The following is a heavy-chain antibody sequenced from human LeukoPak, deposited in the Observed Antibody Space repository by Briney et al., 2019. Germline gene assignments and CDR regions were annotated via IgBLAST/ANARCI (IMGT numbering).Heavy chain of an antibody. J-gene: IGHJ4*02. CDR1: GGSISSYY. D-gene: IGHD6-6*01. V-gene: IGHV4-59*01. CDR2: IYYSGST. CDR3: ARVDPDSSSTLEVFDY. Sequence: ASETLSLTCTVSGGSISSYYWSWIRQPPGKGLEWIGYIYYSGSTNYNPSLRSRVTISVDTSKNQFSLKLSSVTAADTAVYYCARVDPDSSSTLEVFDYWGQGTLVTVSS.